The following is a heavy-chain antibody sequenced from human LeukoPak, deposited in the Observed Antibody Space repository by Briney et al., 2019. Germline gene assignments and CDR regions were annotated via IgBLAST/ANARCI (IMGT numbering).Heavy chain of an antibody. V-gene: IGHV3-74*01. CDR3: ARDASPGYFDL. CDR2: ITNDGSAT. CDR1: GFTFSNYW. J-gene: IGHJ2*01. D-gene: IGHD2-15*01. Sequence: GRSLRLSCAVSGFTFSNYWMHWDRQGPGEGLAWVSRITNDGSATGYADSVKGRFTISRDNAKNTLYLHMDSLSPEDTAVYYCARDASPGYFDLWGRGTLVTVSS.